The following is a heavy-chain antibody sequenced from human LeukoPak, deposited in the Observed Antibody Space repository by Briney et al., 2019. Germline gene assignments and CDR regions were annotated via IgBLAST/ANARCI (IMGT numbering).Heavy chain of an antibody. CDR1: GGSFSGYY. V-gene: IGHV4-34*01. Sequence: SETLSLTCAVYGGSFSGYYWSWIRQPPGRGLEWIGEINHSGSTNYNPSLKSRVTISVDTSKNQFSLKLSSVTAADTAVYYCARSGYWDWYFDLWGRGTLVTVSS. CDR3: ARSGYWDWYFDL. J-gene: IGHJ2*01. CDR2: INHSGST. D-gene: IGHD3-22*01.